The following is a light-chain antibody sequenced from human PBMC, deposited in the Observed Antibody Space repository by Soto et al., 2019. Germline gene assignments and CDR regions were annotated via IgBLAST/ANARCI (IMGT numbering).Light chain of an antibody. CDR2: DTS. J-gene: IGKJ1*01. CDR3: QQYVHWPPGT. V-gene: IGKV3-15*01. Sequence: EIVLTQSPCTLSLSPGERATLSCRASQSVSSSYLAWYQQRPGQAPRLLIYDTSTRAAGIAARFSGSGSGTEFTLTISSLQSEDFAVYYCQQYVHWPPGTFGQGTKVDIK. CDR1: QSVSSSY.